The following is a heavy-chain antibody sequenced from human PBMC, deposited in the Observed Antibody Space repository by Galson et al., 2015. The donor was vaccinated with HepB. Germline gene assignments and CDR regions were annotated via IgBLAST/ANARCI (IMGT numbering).Heavy chain of an antibody. CDR2: INGDGTDT. J-gene: IGHJ4*02. Sequence: SLRLSCAASGFTFSSYWMHWIRQPPGKGLIWVSRINGDGTDTPYADSVRGRFTISRDNAKNTLYLQMNRLRTEDTAVYYCVRDNWGLDYWGQGVLVTVSS. CDR1: GFTFSSYW. CDR3: VRDNWGLDY. D-gene: IGHD7-27*01. V-gene: IGHV3-74*01.